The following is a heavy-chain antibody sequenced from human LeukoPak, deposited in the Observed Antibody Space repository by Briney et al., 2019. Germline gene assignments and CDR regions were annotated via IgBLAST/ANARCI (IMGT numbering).Heavy chain of an antibody. Sequence: GGSLRLSCAASGFTFSSYGMHWVRQAPGKGLEWVAVISYDGSNKYYADSVKGRFTISRDNSKNTLYLQMNSLRAEDTAVYYCAKDWRYYYGSGSYFPYWGQGTLVTVSS. D-gene: IGHD3-10*01. V-gene: IGHV3-30*18. J-gene: IGHJ4*02. CDR1: GFTFSSYG. CDR2: ISYDGSNK. CDR3: AKDWRYYYGSGSYFPY.